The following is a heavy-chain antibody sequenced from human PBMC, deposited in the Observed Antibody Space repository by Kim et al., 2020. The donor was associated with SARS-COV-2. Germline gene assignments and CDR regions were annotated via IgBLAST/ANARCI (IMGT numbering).Heavy chain of an antibody. Sequence: GGSLRLSCAASGFTFSSYGMHWVRQAPGKGLEWVAVISYDGSNKYYADSVKGRFTISRDNSKNTLYLQMNSLRAEDTAVYYCAKAGPYDSSGYYYAVTFDYWGQGTLVTVSS. CDR1: GFTFSSYG. D-gene: IGHD3-22*01. J-gene: IGHJ4*02. CDR3: AKAGPYDSSGYYYAVTFDY. CDR2: ISYDGSNK. V-gene: IGHV3-30*18.